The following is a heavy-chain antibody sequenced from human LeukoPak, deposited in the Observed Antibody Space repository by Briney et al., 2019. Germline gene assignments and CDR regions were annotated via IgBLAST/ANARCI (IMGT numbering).Heavy chain of an antibody. CDR1: GGSISSYY. CDR3: ARAPLIAVASRGWYGP. J-gene: IGHJ5*02. Sequence: SETLSLTCTVSGGSISSYYWSWIRQPPGKGLEWIGYIYYSGSTNYNPSLKSRVTISVDTSKNQFSLKLSSVTAADTAVYYCARAPLIAVASRGWYGPWVQGTLVTVSS. V-gene: IGHV4-59*01. CDR2: IYYSGST. D-gene: IGHD6-19*01.